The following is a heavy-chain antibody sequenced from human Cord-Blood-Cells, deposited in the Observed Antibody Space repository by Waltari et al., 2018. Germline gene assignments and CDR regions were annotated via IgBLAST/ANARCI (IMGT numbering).Heavy chain of an antibody. V-gene: IGHV4-59*01. CDR2: IYYSGST. J-gene: IGHJ4*02. CDR1: GGAISSYS. D-gene: IGHD2-2*01. CDR3: ARSVVPAAKIDY. Sequence: QVQLQESGPGLVKPSETLSLTCTVSGGAISSYSWSWIRQPPGKGLEWIGYIYYSGSTNYNPSLKSRVTISVDTSKNQFSLKLSSVTAADTAVYYCARSVVPAAKIDYWGQGTLVTVSS.